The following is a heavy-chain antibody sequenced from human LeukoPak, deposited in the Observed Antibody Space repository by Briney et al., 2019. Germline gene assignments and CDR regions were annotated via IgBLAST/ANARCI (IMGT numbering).Heavy chain of an antibody. CDR2: MNPNSGNT. J-gene: IGHJ6*03. CDR1: GYTLTSYD. V-gene: IGHV1-8*01. D-gene: IGHD2-2*01. CDR3: AKERTLYYYYMDV. Sequence: ASVKVSCKASGYTLTSYDINWVRQATGQGVEWMGWMNPNSGNTGYAQKFQGRVTMTRNTSISTAYMELSSLRSEDTAVYYCAKERTLYYYYMDVWGKGTTVTVSS.